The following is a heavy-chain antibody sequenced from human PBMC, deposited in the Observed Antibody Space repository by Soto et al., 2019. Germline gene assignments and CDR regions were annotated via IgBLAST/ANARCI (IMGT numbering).Heavy chain of an antibody. D-gene: IGHD6-13*01. CDR1: GFTFSSYS. J-gene: IGHJ6*02. CDR3: ARDGWFSEQLVFYYYYGMDV. Sequence: GGSLRLSCAASGFTFSSYSMNWVRQAPGKGLEWVSSISSSSSYIYYADSVKGRFTISRDNAKNSLYLQMNSLRAEDTAVYYCARDGWFSEQLVFYYYYGMDVWGQGTTVTVSS. CDR2: ISSSSSYI. V-gene: IGHV3-21*01.